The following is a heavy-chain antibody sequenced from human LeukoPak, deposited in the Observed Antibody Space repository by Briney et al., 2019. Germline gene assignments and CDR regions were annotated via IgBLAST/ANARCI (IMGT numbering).Heavy chain of an antibody. J-gene: IGHJ4*02. D-gene: IGHD6-6*01. CDR2: INHSGST. CDR1: GGSFSGYY. Sequence: PSETLSLTCAVYGGSFSGYYWSWIRQPPGKGLEWIGEINHSGSTNYNPSLKSRVTISVDTSKNQFSLKLSSVTAADTAVYYCARTYSNSPGPNDYWGRGTLVTVSS. CDR3: ARTYSNSPGPNDY. V-gene: IGHV4-34*01.